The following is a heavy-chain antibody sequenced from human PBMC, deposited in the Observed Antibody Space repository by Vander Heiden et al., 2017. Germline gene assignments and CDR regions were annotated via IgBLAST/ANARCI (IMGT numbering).Heavy chain of an antibody. CDR1: GYY. CDR3: ARGTVLLGSGYFDY. J-gene: IGHJ4*02. CDR2: IYYSGSP. D-gene: IGHD2-15*01. V-gene: IGHV4-31*02. Sequence: GYYGSWIRQQPGKGLGWMGYIYYSGSPDYNPSLKRRVTIAVDTSKNQFALRLSSVTAADTAVDAGARGTVLLGSGYFDYWGQGTLVNV.